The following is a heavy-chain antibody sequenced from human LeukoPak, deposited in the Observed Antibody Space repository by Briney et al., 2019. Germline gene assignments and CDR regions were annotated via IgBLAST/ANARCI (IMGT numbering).Heavy chain of an antibody. Sequence: SQTLSLTCTVSGGSISSGGYYWSWIRQPPGKGLEWIGYIYHSGSTNYNPSLKSRVTISVDKSKNQFSLKLSSVTAADTAVYYCARATASSWSLDYWGQGTLVTVSS. D-gene: IGHD6-13*01. J-gene: IGHJ4*02. CDR2: IYHSGST. CDR3: ARATASSWSLDY. V-gene: IGHV4-30-2*01. CDR1: GGSISSGGYY.